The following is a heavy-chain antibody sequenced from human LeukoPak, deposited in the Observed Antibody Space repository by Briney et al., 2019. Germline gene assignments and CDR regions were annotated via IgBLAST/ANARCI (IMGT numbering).Heavy chain of an antibody. D-gene: IGHD3-22*01. CDR2: LNPAEGGT. J-gene: IGHJ3*02. CDR3: VRGPLLGHDSSGPGFDI. CDR1: GYTFTNHF. V-gene: IGHV1-46*04. Sequence: EASVKLSCKASGYTFTNHFLHGVRRAPGQGLGRIVVLNPAEGGTSYAQNLQGRVTVPTDASTNIVYMNLSSLKSDDTAMYYCVRGPLLGHDSSGPGFDIWGQGTLVTVSS.